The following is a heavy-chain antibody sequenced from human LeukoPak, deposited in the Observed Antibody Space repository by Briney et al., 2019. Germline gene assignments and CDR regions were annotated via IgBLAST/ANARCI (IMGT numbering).Heavy chain of an antibody. Sequence: GGSLRLSCAASGFTFSSYEMNWVRQAPGKGLEWVSYISSNGSTIYYADSVKGRFTISRDNAKKSLYLQMNSLKIEDTAVYYCTTGLPFYRLTMTWGQGTLVTVSS. J-gene: IGHJ5*02. V-gene: IGHV3-48*03. CDR3: TTGLPFYRLTMT. CDR2: ISSNGSTI. D-gene: IGHD3-22*01. CDR1: GFTFSSYE.